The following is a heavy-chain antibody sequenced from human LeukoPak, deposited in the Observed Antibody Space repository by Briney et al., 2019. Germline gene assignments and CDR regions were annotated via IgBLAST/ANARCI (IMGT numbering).Heavy chain of an antibody. CDR1: GFTFSNYW. D-gene: IGHD3-10*01. CDR2: INYDGST. J-gene: IGHJ2*01. Sequence: GGSLRLSCAASGFTFSNYWMHWSRQAPGKGLVWVSRINYDGSTNYADSVKGRFTISRDNSKNTLYLQMNSLRAEDTAVYYCAKDSWFGEFPYWYFDLWGRGTLVTVSS. V-gene: IGHV3-74*01. CDR3: AKDSWFGEFPYWYFDL.